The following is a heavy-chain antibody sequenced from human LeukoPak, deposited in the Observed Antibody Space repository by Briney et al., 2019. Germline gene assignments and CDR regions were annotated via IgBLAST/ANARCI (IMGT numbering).Heavy chain of an antibody. D-gene: IGHD4-11*01. Sequence: ASVKVSCKASGGAFCSYAISWVRQATGQGLEWMGRIIPILGIANYAQKFQDRVTFTTDESTSTAYMELSSLRSEDTAVYYCARGDTVTTKDYYSYYMDVWGKGTTVTVSS. CDR3: ARGDTVTTKDYYSYYMDV. CDR2: IIPILGIA. J-gene: IGHJ6*03. CDR1: GGAFCSYA. V-gene: IGHV1-69*04.